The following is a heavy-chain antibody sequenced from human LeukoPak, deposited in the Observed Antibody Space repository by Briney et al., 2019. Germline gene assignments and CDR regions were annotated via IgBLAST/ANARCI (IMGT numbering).Heavy chain of an antibody. CDR1: GFTFYDYA. D-gene: IGHD3-22*01. V-gene: IGHV3-9*01. Sequence: GRSLRLSCAASGFTFYDYAMHWVRQAPGKGLEWVSGISWNSGSIGYADSVKGRFTISRDNAKNSLYLQMNSLRAEDTALYYCAKSDYYDSSGYSGSPYWFDPWGQGTLVTVSS. CDR2: ISWNSGSI. J-gene: IGHJ5*02. CDR3: AKSDYYDSSGYSGSPYWFDP.